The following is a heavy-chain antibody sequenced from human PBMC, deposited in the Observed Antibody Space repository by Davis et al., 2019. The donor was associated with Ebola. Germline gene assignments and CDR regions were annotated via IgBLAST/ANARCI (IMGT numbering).Heavy chain of an antibody. D-gene: IGHD1-26*01. Sequence: SVKVSCKASGGTFSSYAISWVRQAPGQGLEWMGGIIPIFGTANYAQKFQGRVTITADESTSTAYMELGSLRSEDTAVYYCARVGHDPVYYYYMDVWGKGTTVTVSS. J-gene: IGHJ6*03. V-gene: IGHV1-69*13. CDR1: GGTFSSYA. CDR2: IIPIFGTA. CDR3: ARVGHDPVYYYYMDV.